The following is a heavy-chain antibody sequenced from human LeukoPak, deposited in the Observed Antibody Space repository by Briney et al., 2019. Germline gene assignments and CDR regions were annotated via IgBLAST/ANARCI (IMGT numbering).Heavy chain of an antibody. V-gene: IGHV4-59*01. CDR3: ARGGDLDH. CDR2: VYYSGST. CDR1: GGSISSYY. J-gene: IGHJ4*02. Sequence: SETLSLTCTVSGGSISSYYWNWIRQAPGKGLEWIGYVYYSGSTNYNPSLKSRVTISVDMSKNQFSLKLSSVTAADTAMYYCARGGDLDHWGQGTLVTVSS.